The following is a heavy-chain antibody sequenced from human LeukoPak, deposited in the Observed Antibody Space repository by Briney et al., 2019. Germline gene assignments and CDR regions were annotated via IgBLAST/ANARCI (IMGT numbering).Heavy chain of an antibody. Sequence: GGSLRLSCVASGFTPSSYWMTCVRQAPGKGLEWLANIKEDGSIQYYLDSVRGRFTISRDNAKTSVYLQLNSLRADDTAVYYCARDVWTGVAVSDYWGQGTLVTVSS. CDR3: ARDVWTGVAVSDY. CDR2: IKEDGSIQ. CDR1: GFTPSSYW. J-gene: IGHJ4*02. D-gene: IGHD6-19*01. V-gene: IGHV3-7*01.